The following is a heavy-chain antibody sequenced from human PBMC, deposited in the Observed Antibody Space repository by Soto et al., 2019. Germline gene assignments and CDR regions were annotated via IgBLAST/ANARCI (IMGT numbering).Heavy chain of an antibody. Sequence: QVQLVESGGGVVQPGTSLRLSCEASGFTFSGFGMHWVRQAPGKGLEWVAVIWYDGSKKYYADCVKGRFTISRDNSKNALYLQMNSLRAEDTAVYYCARGRGGSYGGNSAHFDIWGQGTLVTVCS. CDR1: GFTFSGFG. D-gene: IGHD4-17*01. CDR3: ARGRGGSYGGNSAHFDI. CDR2: IWYDGSKK. J-gene: IGHJ3*02. V-gene: IGHV3-33*01.